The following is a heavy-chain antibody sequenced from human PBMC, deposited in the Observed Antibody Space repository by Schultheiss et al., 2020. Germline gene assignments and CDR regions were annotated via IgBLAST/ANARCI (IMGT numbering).Heavy chain of an antibody. CDR2: IYHSGST. D-gene: IGHD2-2*01. V-gene: IGHV4-4*02. CDR3: ARVRDCSSTSCRYYYYYGMDV. CDR1: GGSISSSNW. J-gene: IGHJ6*04. Sequence: SETLSLTCAVSGGSISSSNWWSWVRQPPGKGLEWIGEIYHSGSTNYNPSLKSRVTISVDKSKNQFSLKLSSVTAADTAVYYCARVRDCSSTSCRYYYYYGMDVWGKGATVNVDS.